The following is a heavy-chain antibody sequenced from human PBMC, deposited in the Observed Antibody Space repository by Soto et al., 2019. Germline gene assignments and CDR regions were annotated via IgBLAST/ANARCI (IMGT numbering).Heavy chain of an antibody. V-gene: IGHV1-8*01. CDR2: INPNSGNT. CDR1: GYTFTSYD. Sequence: QVQLVQSGAEVKKPGASVKVSCKASGYTFTSYDINWVRQATGQGLEWMGWINPNSGNTGYAQKYPGGVTMTRNTSISTDYSELSSLRAEDTAVYYGASGRTYYYDSRDSWFDPWGQGTLVTVSS. J-gene: IGHJ5*02. CDR3: ASGRTYYYDSRDSWFDP. D-gene: IGHD3-22*01.